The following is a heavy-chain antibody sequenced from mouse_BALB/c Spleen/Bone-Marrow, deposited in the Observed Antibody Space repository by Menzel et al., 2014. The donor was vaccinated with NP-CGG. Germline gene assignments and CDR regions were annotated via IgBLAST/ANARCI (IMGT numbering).Heavy chain of an antibody. Sequence: VKLMESGPGLVQPSQSLSITCTVSGFSLTSYGVHWVRQSPGKGLEWLGVIWRGGSTDYNAAFMSRLSITKDNSKSQVFFKMNSLQADDTAIYYCAKVYFNPSYAMDYWGQGTSVTVSS. CDR1: GFSLTSYG. CDR2: IWRGGST. V-gene: IGHV2-5*01. D-gene: IGHD2-1*01. J-gene: IGHJ4*01. CDR3: AKVYFNPSYAMDY.